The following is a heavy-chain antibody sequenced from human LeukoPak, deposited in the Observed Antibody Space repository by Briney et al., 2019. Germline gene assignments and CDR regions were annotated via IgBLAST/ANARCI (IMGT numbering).Heavy chain of an antibody. D-gene: IGHD6-19*01. J-gene: IGHJ4*02. CDR3: ARTVYSSGWDFDY. CDR1: GFTFSRYW. Sequence: GGSLRLSCGASGFTFSRYWMSWVRQAPGKGLEWVANIKQDGSEKYYVDSVKGRFTISRDNAKNSLYLQMNSLRAEDTAVYYCARTVYSSGWDFDYWGQGTLVTVSS. CDR2: IKQDGSEK. V-gene: IGHV3-7*01.